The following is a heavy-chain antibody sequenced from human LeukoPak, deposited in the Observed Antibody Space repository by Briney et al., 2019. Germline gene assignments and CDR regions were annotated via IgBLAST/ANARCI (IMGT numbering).Heavy chain of an antibody. V-gene: IGHV1-2*02. CDR2: INPNSGGT. Sequence: GASVKVSCKASGYTFTGYYMHWVRQAPGQGLEWMGWINPNSGGTNYAQKFQGRATMTRDTSISTAYMELSRLRSDDTAVYYCARESTEVGAPLDWGQGTLVTVSS. J-gene: IGHJ4*02. D-gene: IGHD1-26*01. CDR1: GYTFTGYY. CDR3: ARESTEVGAPLD.